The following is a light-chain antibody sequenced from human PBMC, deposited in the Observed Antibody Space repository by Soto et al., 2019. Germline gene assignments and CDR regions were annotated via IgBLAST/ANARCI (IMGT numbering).Light chain of an antibody. CDR2: GAS. V-gene: IGKV3D-20*02. Sequence: EIVLTQSPVTLSLSPGERATLSCRASQSVSSGYLAWYQQITGQAPRLLIYGASNRATGIPDRFSGSGSGTDFTLTISSLEPEDFAVYYCQQRRNWQVTFGQGTRLEI. J-gene: IGKJ5*01. CDR1: QSVSSGY. CDR3: QQRRNWQVT.